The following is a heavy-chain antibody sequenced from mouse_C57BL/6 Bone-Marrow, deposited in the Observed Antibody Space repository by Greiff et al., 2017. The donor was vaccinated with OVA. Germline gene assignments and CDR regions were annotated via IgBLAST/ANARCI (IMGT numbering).Heavy chain of an antibody. D-gene: IGHD2-5*01. J-gene: IGHJ3*01. CDR1: GYTFTSYW. V-gene: IGHV1-55*01. CDR2: IYPGSGST. Sequence: QVQLQQPGAELVKPGASVKMSCKASGYTFTSYWITWVKQRPGQGLEWIGDIYPGSGSTNYNEKFKSKATLTVDTSSSTAYMQLSSLTSEDSAVYYGARWAYYSNYGVAWFAYWGQGTLVTVSA. CDR3: ARWAYYSNYGVAWFAY.